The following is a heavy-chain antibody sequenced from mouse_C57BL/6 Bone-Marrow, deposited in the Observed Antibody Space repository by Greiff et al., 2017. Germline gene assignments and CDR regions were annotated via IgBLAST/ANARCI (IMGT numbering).Heavy chain of an antibody. J-gene: IGHJ3*01. CDR2: IYPRSGNT. CDR3: ARGDGDSGFAY. CDR1: GYTFTSYG. Sequence: VQLQQSGAELARPGASVKLSCKASGYTFTSYGISWVKQRTGQGLEWIGEIYPRSGNTYYNEKFKGKATLTADKSSSTAYMELRSLTSEDSAVYFCARGDGDSGFAYWGQGTLVTVSA. V-gene: IGHV1-81*01. D-gene: IGHD3-2*02.